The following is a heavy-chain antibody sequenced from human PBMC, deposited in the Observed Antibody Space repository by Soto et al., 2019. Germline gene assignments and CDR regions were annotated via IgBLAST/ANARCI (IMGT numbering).Heavy chain of an antibody. CDR2: VSAYNGRA. CDR1: GYSFRTYA. V-gene: IGHV1-18*01. J-gene: IGHJ4*02. CDR3: AREAGIVVAGTSRFDY. Sequence: QVQLVQSEAEVKMPGASVKVSCMASGYSFRTYAINWVRQAPGQGLEWMGWVSAYNGRANYAQNLQDRVTLATDTSTNTAYMELRSLRAEDTAMYYCAREAGIVVAGTSRFDYWGQGTLVNVSS. D-gene: IGHD6-19*01.